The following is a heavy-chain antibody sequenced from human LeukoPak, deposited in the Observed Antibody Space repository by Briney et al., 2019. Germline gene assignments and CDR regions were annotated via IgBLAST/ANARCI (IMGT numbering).Heavy chain of an antibody. V-gene: IGHV3-21*01. J-gene: IGHJ4*02. CDR2: ISSSSYI. Sequence: GGSLRLSCAASGFTFSSYSMSWVRQAPGKGLEWVSSISSSSYIYYADSVKGRFTISRDNAKNSLYLQMNSLRAEDTAVYYCARDFSGYDTTNFDYWGQGTLVTVSS. D-gene: IGHD5-12*01. CDR3: ARDFSGYDTTNFDY. CDR1: GFTFSSYS.